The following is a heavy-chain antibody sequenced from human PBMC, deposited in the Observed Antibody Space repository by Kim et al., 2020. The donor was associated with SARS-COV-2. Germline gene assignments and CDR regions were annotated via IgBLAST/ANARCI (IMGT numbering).Heavy chain of an antibody. CDR1: GFTFSSYA. Sequence: GSLRLSCAASGFTFSSYAMHWVRQAPGKGLEWVAVISYDGSNKYYVDSVKGRFTISRDNSKNTLYLQMNSLRAEDTAVYYCARDLYYDILTGYSGFDYWGQGALVTVSS. D-gene: IGHD3-9*01. CDR3: ARDLYYDILTGYSGFDY. CDR2: ISYDGSNK. J-gene: IGHJ4*02. V-gene: IGHV3-30*04.